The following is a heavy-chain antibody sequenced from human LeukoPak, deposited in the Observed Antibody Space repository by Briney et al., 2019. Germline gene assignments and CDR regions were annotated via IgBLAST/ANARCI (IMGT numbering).Heavy chain of an antibody. CDR3: ARSRIVLRFLEWLLDV. J-gene: IGHJ6*04. Sequence: ASVKVSCKASGYTFTSYDINWVRQATGQGLEWMGWMNPNSGGTNYAQKFQGRVTMTRDTSISTAYMELSRLRSDDTAVYYCARSRIVLRFLEWLLDVWGKGTTVTVSS. D-gene: IGHD3-3*01. V-gene: IGHV1-2*02. CDR1: GYTFTSYD. CDR2: MNPNSGGT.